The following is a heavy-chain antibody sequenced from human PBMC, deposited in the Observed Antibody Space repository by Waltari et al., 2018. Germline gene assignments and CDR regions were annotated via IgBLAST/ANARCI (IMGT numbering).Heavy chain of an antibody. CDR1: GGSTSSYY. CDR3: ARDQGGGYSNYDWFDP. V-gene: IGHV4-4*07. D-gene: IGHD4-4*01. Sequence: QVQLQESGPGLVRPPEPLSLTGTVSGGSTSSYYWSWIRQPAGKGLEWIGRIYTSGSTNYNPSLKSRVTMSVDTSKNQFSLKLSSVTAADTAVYYCARDQGGGYSNYDWFDPWGQGTLVTVSS. J-gene: IGHJ5*02. CDR2: IYTSGST.